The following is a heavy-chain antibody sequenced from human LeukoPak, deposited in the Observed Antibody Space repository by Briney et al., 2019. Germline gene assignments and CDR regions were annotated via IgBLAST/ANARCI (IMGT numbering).Heavy chain of an antibody. CDR1: GGSISSSYSY. CDR2: IYYSGNT. V-gene: IGHV4-39*07. J-gene: IGHJ5*02. D-gene: IGHD3-10*01. Sequence: SETLSLTCTVSGGSISSSYSYWGWIRQPPGKGLEWIGNIYYSGNTYYSPSLTSRVTLSVDTSENQFSLKLSSVTAADTAVYYCARASVRGTNHINWFDPWGQGTLVTVSS. CDR3: ARASVRGTNHINWFDP.